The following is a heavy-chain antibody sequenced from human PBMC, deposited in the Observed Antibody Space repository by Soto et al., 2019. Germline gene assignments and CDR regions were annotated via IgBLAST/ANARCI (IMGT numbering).Heavy chain of an antibody. D-gene: IGHD4-4*01. CDR3: ARSPYYSNFDY. CDR2: IYYSGST. Sequence: SETLSLTCTVSGGSISSYYWSWIRQPPGKGLEWIGYIYYSGSTNYNPSLKSRVTISVDTSKNQFSPKLSSVTAADTAVYYCARSPYYSNFDYWGQGTLVTVSS. V-gene: IGHV4-59*01. J-gene: IGHJ4*02. CDR1: GGSISSYY.